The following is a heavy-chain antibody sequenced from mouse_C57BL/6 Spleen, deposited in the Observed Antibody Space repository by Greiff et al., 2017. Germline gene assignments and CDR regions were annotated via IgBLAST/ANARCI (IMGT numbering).Heavy chain of an antibody. D-gene: IGHD1-1*01. J-gene: IGHJ3*01. CDR3: ARNGFITTVVAPPWFAY. V-gene: IGHV1-9*01. CDR1: GYTFTGYW. Sequence: QVQLQQSGAELMKPGASVKLSCKATGYTFTGYWIEWVKQRPGHGLEWIGEILPGSGSTNSNEKFKGKATFTADTSSNTAYMQLSSLTTEDSAIYYCARNGFITTVVAPPWFAYWGQGTLVTVSA. CDR2: ILPGSGST.